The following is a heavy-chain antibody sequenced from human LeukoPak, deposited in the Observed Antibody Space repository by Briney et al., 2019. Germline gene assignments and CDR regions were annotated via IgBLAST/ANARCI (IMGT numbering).Heavy chain of an antibody. CDR3: ARAHRSRAFDY. Sequence: RGSLRLSCAASGFIFNNYWMSWVRQAPGKGLEWVANIKQDGSEKYYVDSVKGRFTISRDNAKNSLYLQMNSLRAEDTVVYYCARAHRSRAFDYWGQGTLVTVSP. CDR2: IKQDGSEK. CDR1: GFIFNNYW. J-gene: IGHJ4*02. D-gene: IGHD1-14*01. V-gene: IGHV3-7*01.